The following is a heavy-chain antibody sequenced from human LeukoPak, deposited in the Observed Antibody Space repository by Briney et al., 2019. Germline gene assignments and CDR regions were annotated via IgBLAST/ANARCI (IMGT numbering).Heavy chain of an antibody. CDR1: GYTFTSYY. V-gene: IGHV1-46*01. CDR3: ARDQGITMVRGVIRTFDY. CDR2: INPSGGST. D-gene: IGHD3-10*01. J-gene: IGHJ4*02. Sequence: ASVKVSCKASGYTFTSYYVHWVRQAPGQGLEWMGIINPSGGSTSYAQKFQGRVTMTRDTSTSTVYMELSSLRSEDTAVYYCARDQGITMVRGVIRTFDYWGQGTLVTVSS.